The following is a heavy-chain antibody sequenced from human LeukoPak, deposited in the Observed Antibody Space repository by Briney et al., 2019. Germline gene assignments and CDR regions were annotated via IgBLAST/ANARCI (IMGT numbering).Heavy chain of an antibody. CDR2: ISAYNGNT. CDR1: DYTFTSYG. V-gene: IGHV1-18*01. CDR3: ARRDYYDSSDGY. Sequence: ASVKVSCKASDYTFTSYGISWVRQAPGQGLEWMGWISAYNGNTNYAQKLQGRVTMTTDTSTSTAYMELRSLRSDDTAVYYCARRDYYDSSDGYWGQGTLVTVSS. D-gene: IGHD3-22*01. J-gene: IGHJ4*02.